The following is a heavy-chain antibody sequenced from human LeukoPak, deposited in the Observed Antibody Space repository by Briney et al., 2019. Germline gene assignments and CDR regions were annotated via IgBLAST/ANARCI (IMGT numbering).Heavy chain of an antibody. D-gene: IGHD3-22*01. Sequence: PSETLSLTCAVYGGSFSGYYWSWIRQPPGKGLEWIGEINHSGSTNYTPSLKSRVTISVDTSKNQFSLKLSSVTAADTAVYYCASSYYYDSSGYSIDYWGQGTLVTVSS. J-gene: IGHJ4*02. CDR2: INHSGST. CDR1: GGSFSGYY. CDR3: ASSYYYDSSGYSIDY. V-gene: IGHV4-34*01.